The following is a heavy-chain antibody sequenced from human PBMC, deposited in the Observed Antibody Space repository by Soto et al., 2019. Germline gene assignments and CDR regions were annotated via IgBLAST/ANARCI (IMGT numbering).Heavy chain of an antibody. D-gene: IGHD2-15*01. CDR2: VSRSGSSI. CDR1: GLTFSDHF. V-gene: IGHV3-11*01. Sequence: GGSLRLSCAASGLTFSDHFMSWIRQAPGQGLEWVSYVSRSGSSIYYADSVKGRFTISRDNAKNSLYLQMNSLRAEDTAVYYCARVPKGVVVAANDYWGQGSLVTVSS. J-gene: IGHJ4*02. CDR3: ARVPKGVVVAANDY.